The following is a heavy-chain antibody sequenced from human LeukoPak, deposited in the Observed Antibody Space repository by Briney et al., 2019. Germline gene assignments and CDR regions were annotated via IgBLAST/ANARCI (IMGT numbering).Heavy chain of an antibody. CDR1: GFTFSSYE. CDR2: ISSSGSHI. J-gene: IGHJ4*02. D-gene: IGHD2-21*01. Sequence: PGGSLRLSCAATGFTFSSYEMNWVRQAPGKGLEWDSYISSSGSHIYYADSVKGRFTIPRDNAKNSLYLQMNSLRAEDKAVYYCARDSPNEGILWWSIDYWGQGTLVTVSS. CDR3: ARDSPNEGILWWSIDY. V-gene: IGHV3-48*03.